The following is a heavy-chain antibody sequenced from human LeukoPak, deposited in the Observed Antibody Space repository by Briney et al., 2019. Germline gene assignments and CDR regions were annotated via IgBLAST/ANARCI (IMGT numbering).Heavy chain of an antibody. J-gene: IGHJ4*02. CDR3: ARDLTTVTTTGGY. V-gene: IGHV1-46*01. D-gene: IGHD4-11*01. CDR2: INPSGGST. CDR1: GYTFTSYY. Sequence: AASVKVPCKASGYTFTSYYMHWVRQAPGQGLEWMGIINPSGGSTSYAQKFQGRVTMTRDMSTSTVYMELSSLRSEDTAVYYCARDLTTVTTTGGYWGQGTLVTVSS.